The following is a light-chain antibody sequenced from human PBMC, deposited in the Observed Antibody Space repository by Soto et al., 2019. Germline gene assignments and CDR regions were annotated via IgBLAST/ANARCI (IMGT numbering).Light chain of an antibody. Sequence: QSALTQPPSASGTLGQSVSISCTGTSRDVGAYNYVSWYQQPPGKAPKLMIYEVTRRPSGVPDRFSGSKSGNTASLNVSGLQAEDEADYYCCSYADNTDYVFGTGTKVTV. V-gene: IGLV2-8*01. CDR2: EVT. CDR3: CSYADNTDYV. CDR1: SRDVGAYNY. J-gene: IGLJ1*01.